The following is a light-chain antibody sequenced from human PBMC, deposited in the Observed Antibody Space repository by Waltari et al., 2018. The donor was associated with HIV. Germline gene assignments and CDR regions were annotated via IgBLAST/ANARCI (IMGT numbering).Light chain of an antibody. CDR1: SSNIGSNT. CDR3: AAWDDSLNAPV. Sequence: QSVLTQPPSASGTPGQRVTISCSGSSSNIGSNTVNWYHQLPGTAPKLLIYSNNQRPSGVPDRFSGSKSGTSASLAISGLQSEDEADYYCAAWDDSLNAPVFGGGTKLTVL. J-gene: IGLJ3*02. V-gene: IGLV1-44*01. CDR2: SNN.